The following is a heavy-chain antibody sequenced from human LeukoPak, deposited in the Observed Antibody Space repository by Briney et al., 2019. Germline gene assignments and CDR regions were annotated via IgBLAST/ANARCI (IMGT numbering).Heavy chain of an antibody. Sequence: GASVKVSCKASGYTFTSYDINWVRQATGQGLEWMGWMNPNSGNTGYAQKFQGRVTITRNTSISTAYMELSSLTSDDTAVYYCARGSEYSISLLLRDYYYMDVWGKGTTVTISS. CDR3: ARGSEYSISLLLRDYYYMDV. CDR1: GYTFTSYD. D-gene: IGHD6-13*01. J-gene: IGHJ6*03. CDR2: MNPNSGNT. V-gene: IGHV1-8*03.